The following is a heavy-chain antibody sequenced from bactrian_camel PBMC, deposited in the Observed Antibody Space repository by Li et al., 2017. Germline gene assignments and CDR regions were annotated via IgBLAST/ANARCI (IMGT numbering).Heavy chain of an antibody. CDR2: ILTDGITT. CDR1: GFTSSFYY. D-gene: IGHD5*01. V-gene: IGHV3S28*01. J-gene: IGHJ4*01. Sequence: QLVESGGGLVQPGGSLTVSCEVSGFTSSFYYMSWIRQAPGKGLEWVSTILTDGITTYYADSVKGRFTTSREKAKNTMYLQMNSLMPEDTAVYYCVRDRWSGWVTFSIFNHWVQGTQVTVS. CDR3: VRDRWSGWVTFSIFNH.